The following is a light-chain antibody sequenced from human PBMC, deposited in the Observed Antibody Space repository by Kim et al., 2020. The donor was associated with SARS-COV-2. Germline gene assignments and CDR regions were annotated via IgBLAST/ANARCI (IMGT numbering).Light chain of an antibody. J-gene: IGKJ1*01. Sequence: WSPGERATCSCKASQCVDSSLAWYEQRPGQAPTFLTYGASRRDTGITDRFSGSGSGTDFTLTISRLEPEDFAVYYCQQYGSSPWTFGQGTKVDIK. CDR1: QCVDSS. CDR3: QQYGSSPWT. V-gene: IGKV3-20*01. CDR2: GAS.